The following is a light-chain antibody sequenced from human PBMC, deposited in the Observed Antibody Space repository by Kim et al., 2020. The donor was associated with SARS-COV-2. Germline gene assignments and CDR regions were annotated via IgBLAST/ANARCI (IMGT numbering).Light chain of an antibody. Sequence: LALSPGERATLSCRASQSVSSYLAWYQQKPGQAPRLLIYDASNRATGIPARFSGSGSGTDFTLTISSLEPEDFAVYYCQQRSNWTFGQGTKVDIK. V-gene: IGKV3-11*01. CDR1: QSVSSY. CDR2: DAS. CDR3: QQRSNWT. J-gene: IGKJ1*01.